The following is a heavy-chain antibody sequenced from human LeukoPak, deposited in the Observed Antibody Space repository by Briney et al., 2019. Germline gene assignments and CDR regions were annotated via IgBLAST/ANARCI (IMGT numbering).Heavy chain of an antibody. CDR3: AKALTSGWYLDAFNI. CDR2: ISYDGSNK. D-gene: IGHD6-19*01. CDR1: GVTFSSCG. J-gene: IGHJ3*02. Sequence: PVRSLRLSCAASGVTFSSCGMHCVRQAPGKGLEWVAVISYDGSNKYYADSVKGRFTISRDNSKNTLFLEMNSLRAEDTAVYYCAKALTSGWYLDAFNIWGQGTMVTVSS. V-gene: IGHV3-30*18.